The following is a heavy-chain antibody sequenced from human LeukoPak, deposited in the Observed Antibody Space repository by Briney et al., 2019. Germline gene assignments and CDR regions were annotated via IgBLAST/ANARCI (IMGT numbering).Heavy chain of an antibody. CDR3: ARAAPYGSGRNWFDP. V-gene: IGHV4-39*07. D-gene: IGHD3-10*01. J-gene: IGHJ5*02. CDR2: MYHSGGT. Sequence: SETLSLTCTVSGVSISSSTYYWGWIRQPPGKGLEWIGYMYHSGGTYYNPSLKSRVTISVDRSKNQFSLELRSVTAADTAVYYCARAAPYGSGRNWFDPWGQGTLVTVSS. CDR1: GVSISSSTYY.